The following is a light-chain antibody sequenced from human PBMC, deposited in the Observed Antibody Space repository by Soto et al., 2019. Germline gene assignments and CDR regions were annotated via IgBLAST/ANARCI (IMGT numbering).Light chain of an antibody. CDR3: QHYGSSFT. V-gene: IGKV3-15*01. CDR2: RAS. CDR1: QSVNSN. Sequence: EIVMTQSPATLSVSPGERVTLSCRASQSVNSNLAWYQQKPGQAPRLLIYRASTRATGFPARFSGSGSGTDFTLTISRLEPEDFAVYYCQHYGSSFTFGPGTKVDIK. J-gene: IGKJ3*01.